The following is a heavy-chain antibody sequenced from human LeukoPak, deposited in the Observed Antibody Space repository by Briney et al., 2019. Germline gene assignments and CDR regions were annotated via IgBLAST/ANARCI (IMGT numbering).Heavy chain of an antibody. Sequence: GGSLRLSCAASGFTFDDYGMSWVRQAPGKGLEWVSAISGSGGSTYYADSVKGRFAISRDNSKNTLYLQMNSLRAEDTAVYYCAKNVPDYGVYYYYMDVWGKGTTVTISS. CDR3: AKNVPDYGVYYYYMDV. D-gene: IGHD4-17*01. J-gene: IGHJ6*03. CDR1: GFTFDDYG. CDR2: ISGSGGST. V-gene: IGHV3-23*01.